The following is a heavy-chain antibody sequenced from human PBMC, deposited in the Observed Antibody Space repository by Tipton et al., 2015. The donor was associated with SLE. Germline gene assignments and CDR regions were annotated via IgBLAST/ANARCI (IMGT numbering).Heavy chain of an antibody. V-gene: IGHV4-34*01. D-gene: IGHD3-9*01. Sequence: TLSLTCAVSGGSFFGYYWTWIRQAPGEGLEWIGEVSHSGTTSYNPSLKSRVSMSVDTARNQFSLKVRSVTAADTAVYYCSRVPFDILTGDHTYYAMDVWGQGTTVTVSS. CDR3: SRVPFDILTGDHTYYAMDV. CDR1: GGSFFGYY. CDR2: VSHSGTT. J-gene: IGHJ6*02.